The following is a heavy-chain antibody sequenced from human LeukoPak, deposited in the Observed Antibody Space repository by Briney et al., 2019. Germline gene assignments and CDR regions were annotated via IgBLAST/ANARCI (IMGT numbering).Heavy chain of an antibody. CDR2: ISTRSTYI. CDR3: AREEEWYASGTYYKGFDS. J-gene: IGHJ4*02. D-gene: IGHD3-10*01. Sequence: GGSLRLSCAASGFTFSNYNMNWVRQAPGKGLEWVSCISTRSTYIYYADSVKGRFTISRDNAKNSLYLQMNSLGADDTAAYYCAREEEWYASGTYYKGFDSWGQGTLVTVSS. CDR1: GFTFSNYN. V-gene: IGHV3-21*01.